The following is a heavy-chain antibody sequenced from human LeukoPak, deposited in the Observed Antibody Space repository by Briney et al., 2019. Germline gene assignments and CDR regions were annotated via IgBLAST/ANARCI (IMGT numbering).Heavy chain of an antibody. CDR2: IYYSGST. CDR1: GGSISSGDYY. J-gene: IGHJ6*02. D-gene: IGHD3-10*01. V-gene: IGHV4-30-4*01. Sequence: SQILSLTCTVSGGSISSGDYYWSWIRQPPGKGLEWIGYIYYSGSTYYNPSLKSRVTISVDTSKNQFSLKLSSVTAADTAVYYCARQPGKYGSGSYPYYYYGMDVWGQGTTVTVSS. CDR3: ARQPGKYGSGSYPYYYYGMDV.